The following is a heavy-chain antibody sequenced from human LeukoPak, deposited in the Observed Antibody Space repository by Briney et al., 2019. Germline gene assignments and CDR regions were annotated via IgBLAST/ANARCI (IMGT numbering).Heavy chain of an antibody. Sequence: PSETLSLTCTVSGASINSSSYYWGWIRQPPGKGLEWIGTIYYSGSTYYNPSLKSRVTISVDTSENQFSLKLSSVTAADTAVYYCARLWGLRSNYYFDYWGQGTLLTVSS. J-gene: IGHJ4*02. D-gene: IGHD3-16*01. CDR2: IYYSGST. CDR3: ARLWGLRSNYYFDY. V-gene: IGHV4-39*01. CDR1: GASINSSSYY.